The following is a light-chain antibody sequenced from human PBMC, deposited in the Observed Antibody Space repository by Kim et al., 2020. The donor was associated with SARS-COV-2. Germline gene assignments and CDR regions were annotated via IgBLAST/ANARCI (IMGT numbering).Light chain of an antibody. J-gene: IGLJ7*01. CDR3: LSYAIIKKLL. V-gene: IGLV2-8*01. CDR2: EVS. Sequence: GQSFAISCTGSRGDVGAYNYVSCYRHSPGKAPTLIIYEVSPLPSGVPDRFSGSKSVNTAALTVSGLRGEDEAVYFCLSYAIIKKLLFGGGTQLTVL. CDR1: RGDVGAYNY.